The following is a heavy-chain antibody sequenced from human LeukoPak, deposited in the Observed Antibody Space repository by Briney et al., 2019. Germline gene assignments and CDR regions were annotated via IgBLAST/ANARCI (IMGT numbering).Heavy chain of an antibody. CDR2: IYYSGST. V-gene: IGHV4-59*01. Sequence: PETLSLTCAVYGGSFSGYYWSWIRQPPGKGLEWIGYIYYSGSTNYNPSLKSRVTISVDTSKNQFSLKLSSVTAADTAVYCCAKEPSDWGQGTLVTVSS. CDR1: GGSFSGYY. J-gene: IGHJ4*02. D-gene: IGHD1-14*01. CDR3: AKEPSD.